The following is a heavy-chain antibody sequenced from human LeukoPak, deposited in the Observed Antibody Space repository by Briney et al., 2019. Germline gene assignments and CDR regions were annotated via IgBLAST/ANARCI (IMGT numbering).Heavy chain of an antibody. D-gene: IGHD4-17*01. V-gene: IGHV3-23*01. CDR2: ISISGGST. CDR3: ANEIRPNDH. Sequence: GGSLRPSCAASGFTFSSHAMSWVRQAPGKGLEWVSAISISGGSTYYADSVKGRFTISRDNSKNTLYLQMNSLRPEDTAVYYCANEIRPNDHWGQGTLVTVSS. J-gene: IGHJ4*02. CDR1: GFTFSSHA.